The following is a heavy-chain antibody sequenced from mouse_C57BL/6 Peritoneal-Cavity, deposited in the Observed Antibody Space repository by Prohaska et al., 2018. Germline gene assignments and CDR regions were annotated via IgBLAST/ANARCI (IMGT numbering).Heavy chain of an antibody. V-gene: IGHV1-58*01. CDR3: ARDGATIVAKRDYAMDY. Sequence: TEYNEKFKGKATLTSDTSSSTAYMQLSSLTSEDSAIYFCARDGATIVAKRDYAMDYFGQGTVVTVS. D-gene: IGHD1-1*01. CDR2: T. J-gene: IGHJ4*01.